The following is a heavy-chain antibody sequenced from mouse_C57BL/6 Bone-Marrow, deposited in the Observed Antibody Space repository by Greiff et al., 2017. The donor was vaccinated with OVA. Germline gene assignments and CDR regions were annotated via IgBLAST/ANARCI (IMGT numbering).Heavy chain of an antibody. CDR3: AKGGGTTVVFPGY. V-gene: IGHV1-82*01. CDR2: IYPGDGDT. J-gene: IGHJ2*01. D-gene: IGHD1-1*01. CDR1: GYAFSSSW. Sequence: QVQLQQSGPELVKPGASVKISCKASGYAFSSSWMNWVKQRPGKGLEWIGRIYPGDGDTNYNGKFKGKATLTADKSSSTAYMQLSSLTSEDSAVYFCAKGGGTTVVFPGYWGQGTTLTVSS.